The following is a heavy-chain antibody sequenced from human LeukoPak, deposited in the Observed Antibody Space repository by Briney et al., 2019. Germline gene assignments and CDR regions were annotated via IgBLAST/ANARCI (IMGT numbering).Heavy chain of an antibody. D-gene: IGHD3-22*01. CDR1: GFTFNSYW. CDR2: IWYDGSNK. CDR3: ARDKFKYYDSSGAVY. V-gene: IGHV3-33*08. J-gene: IGHJ4*02. Sequence: GGSLRLSCAASGFTFNSYWISWVRQAPGKGLEWVAVIWYDGSNKYYADSVKGRFTISRDNSKNTLYLQMNSLRAEDTAVYYCARDKFKYYDSSGAVYWGQGTLVTVSS.